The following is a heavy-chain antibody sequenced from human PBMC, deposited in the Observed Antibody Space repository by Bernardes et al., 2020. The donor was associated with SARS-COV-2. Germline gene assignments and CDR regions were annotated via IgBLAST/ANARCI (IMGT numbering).Heavy chain of an antibody. Sequence: GESLKISCKGSGYSFTSYWIGWVRQMPGKGLEWMGIIYPGDSDTRYSPSFQGQVTISADKSISTAYLQWSSLKASDTAMYYCARRRYYDSSGPYYYYYGMDVWGQGTTVTVSS. CDR3: ARRRYYDSSGPYYYYYGMDV. J-gene: IGHJ6*02. V-gene: IGHV5-51*01. CDR1: GYSFTSYW. CDR2: IYPGDSDT. D-gene: IGHD3-22*01.